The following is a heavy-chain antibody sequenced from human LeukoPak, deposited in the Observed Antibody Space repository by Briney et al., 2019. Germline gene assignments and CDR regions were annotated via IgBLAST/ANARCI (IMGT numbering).Heavy chain of an antibody. Sequence: ASVKFSCKASGYTFSGYHMHWVRQARGQGREWMGWINPNSGGTNYAQKFQGRVTMTRDTSISTAYMDLSRLRSDDTAVYYCARGVEGYSGYDAFDYWGQGTLVTVSS. V-gene: IGHV1-2*02. CDR2: INPNSGGT. J-gene: IGHJ4*02. CDR1: GYTFSGYH. CDR3: ARGVEGYSGYDAFDY. D-gene: IGHD5-12*01.